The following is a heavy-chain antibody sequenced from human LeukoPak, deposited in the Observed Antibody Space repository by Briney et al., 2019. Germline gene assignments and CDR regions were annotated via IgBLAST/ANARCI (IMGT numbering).Heavy chain of an antibody. CDR3: SSEASCDSTSCPQDY. CDR2: ISAYNGNT. V-gene: IGHV1-18*01. Sequence: ASVKVSCKASGYTFTSYGISWVRQAPGQGLEWMGWISAYNGNTNYAQKLQGRVTVASDTSTSTAYLDISRLTSDDTALYYCSSEASCDSTSCPQDYWGQRTLVTVSS. CDR1: GYTFTSYG. J-gene: IGHJ4*02. D-gene: IGHD2-2*01.